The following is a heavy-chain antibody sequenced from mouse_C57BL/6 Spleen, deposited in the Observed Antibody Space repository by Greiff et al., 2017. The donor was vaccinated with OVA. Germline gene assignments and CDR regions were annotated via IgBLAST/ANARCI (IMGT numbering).Heavy chain of an antibody. CDR3: ARDSMVTTFDV. D-gene: IGHD2-2*01. V-gene: IGHV3-6*01. CDR1: GYSITSGYY. CDR2: ISYDGSN. J-gene: IGHJ1*03. Sequence: EVKLMESGPGLVKPSQSLSLTCSVTGYSITSGYYWNWIRQFPGNKLEWMGYISYDGSNNYNPSLTNRISITRDTSKNQFFLKLNSVTTEDTATYYCARDSMVTTFDVWGTGTTVTVSS.